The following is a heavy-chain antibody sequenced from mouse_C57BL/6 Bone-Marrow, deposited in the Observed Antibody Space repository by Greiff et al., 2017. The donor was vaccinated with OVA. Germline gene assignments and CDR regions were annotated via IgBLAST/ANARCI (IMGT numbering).Heavy chain of an antibody. D-gene: IGHD1-1*01. V-gene: IGHV5-6*01. J-gene: IGHJ4*01. CDR2: ISSGGSYT. Sequence: DVQLVESGGDLVKPGGSLKLSCAASGFTFSSYGMSWVRQTPDKRLEWVATISSGGSYTYYPDSVKGRFTISRDNAKNTLYLQMSSLKSEDTAMYYCARLITPYYAMDYWGQGTSVTVSS. CDR1: GFTFSSYG. CDR3: ARLITPYYAMDY.